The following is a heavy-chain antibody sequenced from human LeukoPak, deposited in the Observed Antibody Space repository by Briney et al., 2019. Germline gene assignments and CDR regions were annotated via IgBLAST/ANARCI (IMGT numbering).Heavy chain of an antibody. CDR1: GSRFINHW. D-gene: IGHD3-22*01. V-gene: IGHV5-51*01. CDR3: ARQGSYDNSGYSFDY. J-gene: IGHJ4*02. Sequence: GEPLEFSFQASGSRFINHWIGWVRQLHGKGLGWFRIFYPGNADATYSPSFQGQVTISADKSTTTVYLQWSSLKASDTAMYYCARQGSYDNSGYSFDYWGQGTLVTVSS. CDR2: FYPGNADA.